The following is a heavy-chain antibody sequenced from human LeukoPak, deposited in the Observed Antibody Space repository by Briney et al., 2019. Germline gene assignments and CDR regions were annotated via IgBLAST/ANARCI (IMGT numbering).Heavy chain of an antibody. D-gene: IGHD1-26*01. CDR1: GGSISSYY. CDR2: IYYSGSP. Sequence: SETLSLTCTVSGGSISSYYWSWIRQPPGKGLEWIGYIYYSGSPTYNPSLKSRATISVDTSKNQFSLKLSSVTAADTAVYYCARGRGSYYGSPYYFDYWGQGTLVTVSS. J-gene: IGHJ4*02. V-gene: IGHV4-59*01. CDR3: ARGRGSYYGSPYYFDY.